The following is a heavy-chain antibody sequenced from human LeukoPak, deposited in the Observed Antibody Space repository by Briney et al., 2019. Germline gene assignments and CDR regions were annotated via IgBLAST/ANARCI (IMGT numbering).Heavy chain of an antibody. D-gene: IGHD2/OR15-2a*01. V-gene: IGHV3-48*02. Sequence: GGSLRLSCVASGHPFSSYSMNWIRQAPGKGLEWVSYISVSGGVRSYADSVKGRFTISRDGARNSLYLQMNSLKDEDTAVYYCARDRGYFYDQLDYWGQGTLVTVSS. CDR3: ARDRGYFYDQLDY. CDR2: ISVSGGVR. CDR1: GHPFSSYS. J-gene: IGHJ4*02.